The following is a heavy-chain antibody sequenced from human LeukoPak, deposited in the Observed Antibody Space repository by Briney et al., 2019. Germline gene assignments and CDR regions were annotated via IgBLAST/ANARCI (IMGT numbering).Heavy chain of an antibody. CDR1: GVSISSNLW. V-gene: IGHV4-4*02. D-gene: IGHD3-10*01. J-gene: IGHJ4*02. CDR3: ARGGDRSFDY. Sequence: SETLSLTCAVSGVSISSNLWWTWVRQPPGKGLEWIAEIHHSGSINYNPSLKSRVTISVDKAKNQFSLNLNSVTAADTAVYYCARGGDRSFDYWGQGTLVTVS. CDR2: IHHSGSI.